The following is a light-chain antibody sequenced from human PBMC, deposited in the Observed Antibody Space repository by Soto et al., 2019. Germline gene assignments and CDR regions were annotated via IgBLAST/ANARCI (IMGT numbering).Light chain of an antibody. J-gene: IGLJ1*01. CDR3: SSYTISSTLYV. V-gene: IGLV2-14*01. Sequence: QSALTQPASVSGSPGQSITISCTGTSSDVGGYNYVSWYQQHPGKAPKLMIYDVTNRPSGVSNRFSGSKSGNTASLTISGLQAEDEADYYCSSYTISSTLYVFGTGTKVTV. CDR1: SSDVGGYNY. CDR2: DVT.